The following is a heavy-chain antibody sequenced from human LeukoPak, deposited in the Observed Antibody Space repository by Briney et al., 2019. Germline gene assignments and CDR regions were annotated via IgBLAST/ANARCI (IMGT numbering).Heavy chain of an antibody. D-gene: IGHD3-10*01. CDR1: GGSISSSSYY. CDR3: ARHPRDYYGSGPLDY. Sequence: PSETLSLTCTVSGGSISSSSYYWGWIRQPPGKGLEWIGSIYYSGSTYYNPSLKSRVTISVDTSKNQFSLKLSSVTAADTAVYYCARHPRDYYGSGPLDYWGQGTLVTVSS. CDR2: IYYSGST. V-gene: IGHV4-39*01. J-gene: IGHJ4*02.